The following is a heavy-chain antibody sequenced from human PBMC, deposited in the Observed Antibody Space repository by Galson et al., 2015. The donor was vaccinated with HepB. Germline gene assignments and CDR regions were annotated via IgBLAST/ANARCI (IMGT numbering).Heavy chain of an antibody. Sequence: TLSLTCTVSGGSINNYYWSWIRQPPGKGLEWIGYVYYTGTTNYNPSLKSRVTISVDTSQNQFSLRLSSVTAADTAVYYCARLEGLYYFDYWGQGTLVTVSS. V-gene: IGHV4-59*08. CDR2: VYYTGTT. CDR3: ARLEGLYYFDY. J-gene: IGHJ4*02. CDR1: GGSINNYY.